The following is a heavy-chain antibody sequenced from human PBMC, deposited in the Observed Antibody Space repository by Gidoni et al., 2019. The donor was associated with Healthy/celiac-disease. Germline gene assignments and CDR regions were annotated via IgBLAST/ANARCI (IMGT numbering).Heavy chain of an antibody. Sequence: EVQLVESGGGLVKPGGSLRLPCAASGFTFSNAWMRWVRQAPGKGLEWVGRIKSKTDGGTTDYAAPVKGRFTISRDDSKNTLYLQMNSLKTEDTAVYYCTTDSDYYDSRRKGSDAFDIWGQGTMVTVSS. D-gene: IGHD3-22*01. CDR1: GFTFSNAW. CDR3: TTDSDYYDSRRKGSDAFDI. V-gene: IGHV3-15*01. J-gene: IGHJ3*02. CDR2: IKSKTDGGTT.